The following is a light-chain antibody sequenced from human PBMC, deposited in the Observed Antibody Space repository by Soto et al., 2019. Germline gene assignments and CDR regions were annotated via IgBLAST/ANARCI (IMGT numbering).Light chain of an antibody. J-gene: IGLJ1*01. CDR2: DVS. V-gene: IGLV2-14*01. Sequence: QSALTQPASVSGSPGQSITISSTGTSSDVGGYNYISWYQQHPGKAPKLMIYDVSNRPSGVSSRFSGSKSGNTASLTISGLQAEDEADYYCSSYTSSSTRVFGTGTKLTVL. CDR3: SSYTSSSTRV. CDR1: SSDVGGYNY.